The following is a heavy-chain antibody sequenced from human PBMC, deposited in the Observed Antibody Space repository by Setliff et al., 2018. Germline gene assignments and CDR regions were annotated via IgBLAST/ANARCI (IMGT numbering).Heavy chain of an antibody. J-gene: IGHJ6*03. CDR3: ARKIPPQYYYMDV. CDR2: ISGYNGNT. Sequence: GASVKVSCKASGYTFTTYGVAWVRQAPGQGLEWLGWISGYNGNTNYAQRFQGRVTTTIDTSTNTAYMELRSLRSDDTAVYYCARKIPPQYYYMDVWGKGTTVTVSS. CDR1: GYTFTTYG. V-gene: IGHV1-18*01.